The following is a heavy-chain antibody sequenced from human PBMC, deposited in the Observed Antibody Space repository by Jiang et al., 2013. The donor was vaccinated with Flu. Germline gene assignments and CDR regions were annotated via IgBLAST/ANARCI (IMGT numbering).Heavy chain of an antibody. J-gene: IGHJ5*02. CDR2: IYYSGST. CDR3: AKSSLWSNYVSIDP. CDR1: GGSVSSGSYY. Sequence: GSGLVKPSETLSLTCTVSGGSVSSGSYYWSWIRQPPGKGLEWIGYIYYSGSTNYNPSLKSRVTISVDTSKNQFSLKLNSVTAADTAVYYCAKSSLWSNYVSIDPWGQGILVTVSS. V-gene: IGHV4-61*01. D-gene: IGHD3-10*01.